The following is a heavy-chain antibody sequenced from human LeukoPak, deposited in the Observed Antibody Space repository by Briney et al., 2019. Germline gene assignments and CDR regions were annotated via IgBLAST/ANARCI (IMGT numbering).Heavy chain of an antibody. V-gene: IGHV1-69*06. J-gene: IGHJ3*02. Sequence: ASVKVSCKASGGTFSSYAISWVRQAPGQGLEWMGGIIPIFGTANYAQKFQGRVTITADKSTSTAYMELSSLRSEDTAVYYCARDPRVGAGPDAFDIWGQGTMVTVSS. CDR3: ARDPRVGAGPDAFDI. D-gene: IGHD1-26*01. CDR2: IIPIFGTA. CDR1: GGTFSSYA.